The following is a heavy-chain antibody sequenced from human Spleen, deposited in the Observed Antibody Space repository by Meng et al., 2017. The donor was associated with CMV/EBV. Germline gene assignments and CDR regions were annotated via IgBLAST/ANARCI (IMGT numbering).Heavy chain of an antibody. V-gene: IGHV4-39*01. CDR3: ARRLDRRYSGGWYGR. J-gene: IGHJ4*02. Sequence: SETLSLTCTVSGGSINSNNYYWGWIRQPPGKGLEWIGSIFYNGKSYYSPSLKSRVTISIDTSKKQLSLQLTSVTAADTAVYYCARRLDRRYSGGWYGRWGQGTLVTVSS. CDR1: GGSINSNNYY. CDR2: IFYNGKS. D-gene: IGHD6-19*01.